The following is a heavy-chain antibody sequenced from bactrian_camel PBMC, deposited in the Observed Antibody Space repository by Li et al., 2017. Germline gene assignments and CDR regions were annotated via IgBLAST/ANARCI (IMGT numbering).Heavy chain of an antibody. D-gene: IGHD3*01. CDR1: EYTLSNYC. V-gene: IGHV3S1*01. CDR2: IDSERIT. J-gene: IGHJ6*01. Sequence: HVQLVESGLGSVQAGGSLRLSSKVSEYTLSNYCMAWFREAPGEEREGVAFIDSERITNYSTSVKGRFIISKVNAANTLFLQMDRLKPEDTAMYYCAAEGWCGRRCFGCGAFGYWGQGTQVTVS. CDR3: AAEGWCGRRCFGCGAFGY.